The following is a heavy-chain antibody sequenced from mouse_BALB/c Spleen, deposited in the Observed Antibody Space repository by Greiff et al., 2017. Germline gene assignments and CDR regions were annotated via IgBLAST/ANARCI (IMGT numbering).Heavy chain of an antibody. CDR2: IRNKANGYTT. CDR1: GFTFTDYY. CDR3: ARDYRYDGFAY. V-gene: IGHV7-3*02. J-gene: IGHJ3*01. D-gene: IGHD2-14*01. Sequence: EVKLQESGGGLVQPGGSLRLSCATSGFTFTDYYMSWVRQPPGKALEWLGFIRNKANGYTTEYSASVKGRFTISRDNSQSILYLQMNTLRAEDSATYYCARDYRYDGFAYWGQGTLVTVSA.